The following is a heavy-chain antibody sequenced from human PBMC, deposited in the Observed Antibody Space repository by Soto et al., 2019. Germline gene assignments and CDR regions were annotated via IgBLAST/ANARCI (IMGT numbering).Heavy chain of an antibody. Sequence: ASVKVSCKASGGTFTSYAISWVRQAPGQGLEWMGWIIPIFRKANYAQKLQGRVTMTTDTSTSTAYMELRSLRFDDTAVYYCARDTGYSDNWFDPWGQGTLVTVSS. CDR1: GGTFTSYA. CDR2: IIPIFRKA. J-gene: IGHJ5*02. V-gene: IGHV1-69*05. CDR3: ARDTGYSDNWFDP. D-gene: IGHD3-9*01.